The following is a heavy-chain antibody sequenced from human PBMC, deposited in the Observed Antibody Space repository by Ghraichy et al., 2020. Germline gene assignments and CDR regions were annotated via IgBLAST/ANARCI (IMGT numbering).Heavy chain of an antibody. V-gene: IGHV3-23*01. CDR2: LSSSGFTT. CDR3: AKAGYSGSGSYRALDH. D-gene: IGHD3-16*02. CDR1: EFTFSDYA. J-gene: IGHJ4*02. Sequence: LNISCAASEFTFSDYAMSWVRQAPGKGLEWVSALSSSGFTTFYADSVKGRFTISRDNSKSTLYLQMNSLRAEDTALYYCAKAGYSGSGSYRALDHWGRGTLVTVSS.